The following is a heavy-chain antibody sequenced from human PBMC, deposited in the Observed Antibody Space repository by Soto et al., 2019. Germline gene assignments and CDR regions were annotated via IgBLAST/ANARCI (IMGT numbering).Heavy chain of an antibody. J-gene: IGHJ6*02. CDR1: GYTLSSYG. CDR2: ISAYNGNT. D-gene: IGHD6-19*01. Sequence: ASVKVSCKASGYTLSSYGISWVRQAPGQGLEWMGWISAYNGNTNYAQKLQGRVTMTTDTSTSTAYMELRSLRSDDTAVYYCARGPRSGWAAYYYGMDVWGQGTTVTVSS. V-gene: IGHV1-18*01. CDR3: ARGPRSGWAAYYYGMDV.